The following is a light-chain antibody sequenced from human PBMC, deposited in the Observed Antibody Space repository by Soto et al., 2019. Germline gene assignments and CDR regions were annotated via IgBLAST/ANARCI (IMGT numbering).Light chain of an antibody. CDR1: SSDVGGYNY. J-gene: IGLJ1*01. CDR2: EVS. Sequence: QSALTQPASVSGSPGQSITISCTGTSSDVGGYNYVSWYQQHPGKAPKLMIYEVSNRPSGVSNRVSGSKSGNTASLTISGLQAEDEADYYCSSYTSSITYVFRTGTKVTVL. CDR3: SSYTSSITYV. V-gene: IGLV2-14*01.